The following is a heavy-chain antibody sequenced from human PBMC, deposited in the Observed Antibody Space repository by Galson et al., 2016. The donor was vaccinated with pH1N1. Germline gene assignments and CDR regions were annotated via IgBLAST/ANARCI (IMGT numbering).Heavy chain of an antibody. V-gene: IGHV5-51*03. CDR3: ARQYDFGDYRGNAFDI. Sequence: QSGAEVKKPGESLKISCKASGYSFISQWIAWVRQVPGKGLEWVGVVNPGGSTIRYSPSFQGQVTSSSDKSISTAYLQWISLRASDTATYYCARQYDFGDYRGNAFDIWGQGTMVLVSS. CDR1: GYSFISQW. CDR2: VNPGGSTI. D-gene: IGHD4-17*01. J-gene: IGHJ3*02.